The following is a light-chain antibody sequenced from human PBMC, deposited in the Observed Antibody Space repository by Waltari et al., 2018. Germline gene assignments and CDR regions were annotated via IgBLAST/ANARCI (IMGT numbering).Light chain of an antibody. CDR1: QSVSRNY. Sequence: EIVLTQSPGTLSLSPGERATLSCRASQSVSRNYLAWYQQKPGQAPRLLIYGASSRATGIPDRFSGSGSGTDFTLTISRLEPEDFAVYYWQQYATSPITFGQGTRLEIK. CDR3: QQYATSPIT. CDR2: GAS. J-gene: IGKJ5*01. V-gene: IGKV3-20*01.